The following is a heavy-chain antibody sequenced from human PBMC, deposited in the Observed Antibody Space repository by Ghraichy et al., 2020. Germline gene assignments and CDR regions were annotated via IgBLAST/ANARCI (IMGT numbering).Heavy chain of an antibody. CDR3: AKDSPLRRQRYCSGGSCSSPAFDI. V-gene: IGHV3-23*01. CDR1: GFTFSSYA. CDR2: ISGSGGST. Sequence: GGSLRLSCAASGFTFSSYAMSWVRQAPGKGLEWVSAISGSGGSTHYADSVKGRFTISRDNSKNTLNLQMNSLRAEDTSVYYCAKDSPLRRQRYCSGGSCSSPAFDIWSQGTMVTVSS. J-gene: IGHJ3*02. D-gene: IGHD2-15*01.